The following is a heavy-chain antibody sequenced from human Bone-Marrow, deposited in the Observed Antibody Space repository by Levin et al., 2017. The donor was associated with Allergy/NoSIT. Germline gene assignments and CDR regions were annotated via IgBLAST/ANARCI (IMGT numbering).Heavy chain of an antibody. J-gene: IGHJ2*01. CDR1: GGTFSSYA. CDR2: IIPILGIA. CDR3: AREAGGAARAYWYFDL. Sequence: GASVKVSCKASGGTFSSYAISWVRQAPGQGLEWMGRIIPILGIANYAQKFQGRVTITADKSTSTAYMELSSLRSEDTAVYYCAREAGGAARAYWYFDLWGRGTLVTVSS. V-gene: IGHV1-69*04. D-gene: IGHD6-6*01.